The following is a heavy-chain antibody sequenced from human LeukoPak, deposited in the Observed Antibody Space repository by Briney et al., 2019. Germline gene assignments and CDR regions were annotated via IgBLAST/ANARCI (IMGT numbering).Heavy chain of an antibody. Sequence: GGSLRLSCAASGYTFSGHAMHWVRQAPGRGLEWVSHIYISSSSNNISYADSVKGLFIITRNNAQNSLYLQMNGLRDEDTAVYYCVRDRAYSFGYWGQGILVTVSS. V-gene: IGHV3-48*02. D-gene: IGHD2-21*01. CDR3: VRDRAYSFGY. CDR1: GYTFSGHA. CDR2: ISSSSNNI. J-gene: IGHJ4*02.